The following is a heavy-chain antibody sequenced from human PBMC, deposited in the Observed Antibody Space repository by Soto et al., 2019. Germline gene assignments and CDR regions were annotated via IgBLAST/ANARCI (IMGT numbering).Heavy chain of an antibody. CDR2: INPGGGSA. CDR1: GYTFRNFY. CDR3: ARNNPGPRHGYPNVGSGDLHYYGLEV. D-gene: IGHD3-3*01. Sequence: QVQLVQSGAEMKKPGASVKVSCQASGYTFRNFYMHWVRQAPGQGLEWMGVINPGGGSADYAQDFKGRVSMTTATSTGTVYMGLSSLRSDDTAVYYCARNNPGPRHGYPNVGSGDLHYYGLEVWGQGTTVTVSS. V-gene: IGHV1-46*01. J-gene: IGHJ6*02.